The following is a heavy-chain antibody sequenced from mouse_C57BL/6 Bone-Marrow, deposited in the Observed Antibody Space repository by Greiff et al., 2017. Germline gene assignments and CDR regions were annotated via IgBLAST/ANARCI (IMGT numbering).Heavy chain of an antibody. J-gene: IGHJ2*01. CDR3: TRWFPDY. CDR1: GYTFTSYW. D-gene: IGHD2-2*01. Sequence: EVQLQQSGTVLARPGASVKMSCKTSGYTFTSYWMYWVKQRPGQGLEWIGAICPGNGDTTYNQKFKGKAKLAAVTSASTAYMKLSILTNEDSAVCYCTRWFPDYWGQGTTLTVSS. V-gene: IGHV1-5*01. CDR2: ICPGNGDT.